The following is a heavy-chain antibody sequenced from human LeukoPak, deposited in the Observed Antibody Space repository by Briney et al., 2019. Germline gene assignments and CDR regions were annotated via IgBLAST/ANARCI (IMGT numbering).Heavy chain of an antibody. J-gene: IGHJ5*02. Sequence: GASVKVSCKASGYTFTSYGISWVRQAPGQGLEWMGWISAYNGNTNYAQKLQGRVTMTTDTSTSTTYMELRSLRSDDTAVYYYARDRGIVVVPAAMEFDPWGQGTLVTVSS. CDR1: GYTFTSYG. D-gene: IGHD2-2*01. CDR3: ARDRGIVVVPAAMEFDP. V-gene: IGHV1-18*01. CDR2: ISAYNGNT.